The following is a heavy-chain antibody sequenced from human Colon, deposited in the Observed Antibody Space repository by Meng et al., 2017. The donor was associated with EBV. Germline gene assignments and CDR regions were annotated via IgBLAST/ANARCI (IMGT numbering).Heavy chain of an antibody. J-gene: IGHJ4*02. D-gene: IGHD2-2*01. CDR2: MDYRGSN. CDR3: ARGELLWDY. Sequence: SGPGIVKSSQALSLTCTVSGDHISSSEYFWRWIRQPPGKGLEWIGYMDYRGSNFYNPSLKSRVTISVDTSKNQFSLKLSSVIAADTAVYLCARGELLWDYWGQGTLVTVSS. CDR1: GDHISSSEYF. V-gene: IGHV4-30-4*01.